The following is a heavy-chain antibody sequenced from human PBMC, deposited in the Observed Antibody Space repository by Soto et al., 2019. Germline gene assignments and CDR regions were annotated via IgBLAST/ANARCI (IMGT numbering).Heavy chain of an antibody. D-gene: IGHD3-10*01. CDR2: IYYSGST. V-gene: IGHV4-30-4*01. CDR3: ARSTGRY. Sequence: PSETLSLTGTVSGASIRTDDHYWNWVRQPPGKGLEWIGYIYYSGSTYCNPSLQSRVSISIDTSKNQFSLELMSVTAADTAVYYCARSTGRYWGQGTLVTVS. J-gene: IGHJ4*02. CDR1: GASIRTDDHY.